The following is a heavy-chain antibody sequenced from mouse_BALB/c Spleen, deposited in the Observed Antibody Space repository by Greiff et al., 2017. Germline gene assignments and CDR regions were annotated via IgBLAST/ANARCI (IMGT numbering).Heavy chain of an antibody. V-gene: IGHV14-1*02. J-gene: IGHJ3*01. CDR3: ARRGYDGFAY. CDR1: GFNIKDYY. D-gene: IGHD2-14*01. CDR2: IDPENGNT. Sequence: VQLKESGAELVRPGALVKLSCKASGFNIKDYYMHWVKQRPEQGLEWIGWIDPENGNTIYDPKFQGKASITADTSSNTAYLQLSSLTSEDTAVYYCARRGYDGFAYWGQGTLVTVSA.